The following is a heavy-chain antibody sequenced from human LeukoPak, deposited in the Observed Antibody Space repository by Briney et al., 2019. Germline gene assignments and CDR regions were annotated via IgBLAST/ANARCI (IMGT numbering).Heavy chain of an antibody. Sequence: SQTLSLTCAISGDSVSSNSAAWNWIRQSPSRGLEWLGRTYYRSKWYNDYAVSVKSRITINPDTSKNQFSLQLNSVTPEDTAVYYCARDPVMGATRGYYYYGMDVWGQGTTVTVSS. D-gene: IGHD1-26*01. J-gene: IGHJ6*02. V-gene: IGHV6-1*01. CDR1: GDSVSSNSAA. CDR2: TYYRSKWYN. CDR3: ARDPVMGATRGYYYYGMDV.